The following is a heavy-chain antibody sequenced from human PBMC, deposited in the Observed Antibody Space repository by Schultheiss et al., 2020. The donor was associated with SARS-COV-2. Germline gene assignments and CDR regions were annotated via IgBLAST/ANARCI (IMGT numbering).Heavy chain of an antibody. CDR1: GGSISSSSYY. CDR3: ARVIRVLRPLDRGDYFDY. V-gene: IGHV4-61*05. J-gene: IGHJ4*02. Sequence: SETLSLTCTVSGGSISSSSYYWGWIRQPPGKGLEWIGYIYYSGSTNYNPSLKSRVTISVDTSKNQFSLKLSSVTAADTAVYYCARVIRVLRPLDRGDYFDYWGQGTLVTVSS. CDR2: IYYSGST. D-gene: IGHD3-3*01.